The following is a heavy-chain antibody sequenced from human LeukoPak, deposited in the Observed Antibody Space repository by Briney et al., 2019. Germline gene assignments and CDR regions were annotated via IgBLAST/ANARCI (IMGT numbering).Heavy chain of an antibody. J-gene: IGHJ3*02. CDR2: IKQDGSEK. CDR1: GFTFSTYW. D-gene: IGHD6-19*01. V-gene: IGHV3-7*01. Sequence: PGGSLTLSCAASGFTFSTYWMSWVRQAPGKGLEWVANIKQDGSEKYYVDSVKGRFTISRDNAKNSLYLQMNSLRAEDTAVYYCARDLKQWLVQRGAFDIWGQGTMVTVSS. CDR3: ARDLKQWLVQRGAFDI.